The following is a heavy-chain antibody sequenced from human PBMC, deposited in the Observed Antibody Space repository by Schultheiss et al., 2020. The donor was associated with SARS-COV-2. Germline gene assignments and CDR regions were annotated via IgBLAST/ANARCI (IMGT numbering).Heavy chain of an antibody. J-gene: IGHJ4*02. CDR2: IYYSGST. D-gene: IGHD3-16*01. Sequence: SETLSLTCAVYGGSSSGDYWSWIRQPPGKGLEWIGFIYYSGSTNYNPSLKSRVNISVDTSKKLLCLRLTSVTAADTAVYYCANVGDYGYLWGTYGEDGYWGQGTLVTVSS. CDR3: ANVGDYGYLWGTYGEDGY. CDR1: GGSSSGDY. V-gene: IGHV4-59*12.